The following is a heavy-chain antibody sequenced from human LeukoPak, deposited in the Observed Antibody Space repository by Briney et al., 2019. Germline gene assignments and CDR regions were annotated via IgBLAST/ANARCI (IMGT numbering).Heavy chain of an antibody. Sequence: ASVKVSCKASGYTFTSYDINWVRQATGQGLEWMGWMNPNSGNTGYAQKFQGRVTMTRNTSISTAYMELSSLRSEDTAVYYCARAPSRRRVVAATEYYFDYWGQGTLVTVSS. D-gene: IGHD2-15*01. CDR2: MNPNSGNT. CDR3: ARAPSRRRVVAATEYYFDY. CDR1: GYTFTSYD. J-gene: IGHJ4*02. V-gene: IGHV1-8*01.